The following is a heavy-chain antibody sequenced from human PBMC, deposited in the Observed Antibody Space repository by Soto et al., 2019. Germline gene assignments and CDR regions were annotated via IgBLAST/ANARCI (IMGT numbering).Heavy chain of an antibody. CDR1: GFAFSSYG. CDR2: ISHDVNNK. D-gene: IGHD6-19*01. V-gene: IGHV3-30*03. J-gene: IGHJ6*02. Sequence: GGSLRLSCAASGFAFSSYGMHWVRQAPGKGLEWVAVISHDVNNKYYADSVKGRFTISRDNSKNTLFLQMSSLGVEDTAVFYCATGLAVGVLYYGMNVWGQGTTVTVSS. CDR3: ATGLAVGVLYYGMNV.